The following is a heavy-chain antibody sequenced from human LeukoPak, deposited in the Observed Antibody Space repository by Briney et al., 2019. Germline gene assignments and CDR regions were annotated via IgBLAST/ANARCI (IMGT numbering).Heavy chain of an antibody. D-gene: IGHD6-13*01. CDR2: ITGSGGGT. J-gene: IGHJ3*02. Sequence: LGGSLRVSCAASGFTFSSYAMMWLRQAPERGLEWVSAITGSGGGTYYADSVKGRFTISRDNSKNTLYLQMNSLRAEDTAVYYCARGLSGWKGYSSSWYRGTGMMVAFDIWGQGTMVTVSS. CDR3: ARGLSGWKGYSSSWYRGTGMMVAFDI. V-gene: IGHV3-23*01. CDR1: GFTFSSYA.